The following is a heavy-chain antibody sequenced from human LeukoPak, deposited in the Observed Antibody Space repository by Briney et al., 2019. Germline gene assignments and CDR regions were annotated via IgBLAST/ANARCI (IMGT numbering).Heavy chain of an antibody. CDR2: FDPEDGET. Sequence: ASVKVSCKTSGYTFTNYGISWVRQAPGKGLEWMGGFDPEDGETIYAQKFQGRVTMTEDTSTDTAYMELSSLRSEDTAVYYCATDPLYTSYSSSWYHQFDYWGQGTLVTVSS. D-gene: IGHD6-13*01. V-gene: IGHV1-24*01. J-gene: IGHJ4*02. CDR3: ATDPLYTSYSSSWYHQFDY. CDR1: GYTFTNYG.